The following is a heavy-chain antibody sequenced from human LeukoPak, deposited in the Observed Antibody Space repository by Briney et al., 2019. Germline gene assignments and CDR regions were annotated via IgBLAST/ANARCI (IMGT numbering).Heavy chain of an antibody. J-gene: IGHJ6*02. CDR3: ARRPSILYYYYGMDV. Sequence: SEALSLTCTVSGASISSYYWSWIRQPPGKGLEWIGHINNNGSTNYNPSLKSRVTMSVDTSKNQFSLKLSSVTAADTAVYYCARRPSILYYYYGMDVWGQGTTVTVSS. CDR1: GASISSYY. D-gene: IGHD2-2*02. V-gene: IGHV4-59*08. CDR2: INNNGST.